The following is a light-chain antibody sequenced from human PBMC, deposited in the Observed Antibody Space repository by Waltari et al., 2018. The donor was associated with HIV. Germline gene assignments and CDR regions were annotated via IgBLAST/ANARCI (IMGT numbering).Light chain of an antibody. CDR2: YVS. J-gene: IGLJ2*01. CDR3: SSYTSSSTLHVV. Sequence: QSALTQPASVSGSPGQSITISCTGTSRDVGGYTYVSWYQQHPGKAPKLMIYYVSNRPSGVSNRFSGSKSGNTASLTISGLQAEDEADYYCSSYTSSSTLHVVFGGGTKLTVL. V-gene: IGLV2-14*03. CDR1: SRDVGGYTY.